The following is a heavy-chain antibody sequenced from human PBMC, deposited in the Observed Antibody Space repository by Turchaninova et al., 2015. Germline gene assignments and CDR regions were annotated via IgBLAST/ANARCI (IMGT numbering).Heavy chain of an antibody. V-gene: IGHV4-59*01. Sequence: VQLQESGPGLVKPSETLSPPGTVPGGSITPSYWPSVRHSPGNGLEWIGSIDYSGSTNYNPSLKSRVTISLDTSKNQFSLKLSSVTAADTAVYYCARDPDRWGQGTLVTVSS. CDR2: IDYSGST. J-gene: IGHJ5*02. CDR1: GGSITPSY. CDR3: ARDPDR.